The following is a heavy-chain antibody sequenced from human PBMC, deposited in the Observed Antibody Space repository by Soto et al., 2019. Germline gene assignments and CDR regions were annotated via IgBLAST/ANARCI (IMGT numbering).Heavy chain of an antibody. CDR2: IYYSGST. V-gene: IGHV4-59*01. CDR1: GGSISSYY. Sequence: SETLSLTCSVSGGSISSYYWSWIRQPPGKGLEWIGYIYYSGSTNYNPSLKSRVTISVDTSKNQFSLKLSSVTAADTAVYYCARVRRGIAARRAFDIWGQGTMVTV. D-gene: IGHD6-6*01. CDR3: ARVRRGIAARRAFDI. J-gene: IGHJ3*02.